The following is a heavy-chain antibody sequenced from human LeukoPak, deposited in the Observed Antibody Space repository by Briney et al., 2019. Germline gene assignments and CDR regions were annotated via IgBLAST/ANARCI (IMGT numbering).Heavy chain of an antibody. V-gene: IGHV3-23*01. J-gene: IGHJ4*02. CDR2: VSGSGGST. Sequence: GGSLRLSCAASGFTFSSYAMTWVRQAPGKGLEWVSTVSGSGGSTYYADSVKGRFTISRDDSKNTLYLQMNSLRAEDTAVYYCAKDPDVGLIVGATFDYWGQGTLVTVSS. CDR1: GFTFSSYA. CDR3: AKDPDVGLIVGATFDY. D-gene: IGHD1-26*01.